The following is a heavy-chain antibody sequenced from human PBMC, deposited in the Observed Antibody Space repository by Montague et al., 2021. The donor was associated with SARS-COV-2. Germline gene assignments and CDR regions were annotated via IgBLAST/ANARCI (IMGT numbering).Heavy chain of an antibody. CDR3: AREPSYGDYFGH. V-gene: IGHV4-59*01. CDR1: GGSISSYY. Sequence: SETLSLTCTVSGGSISSYYWSWIRQPPGKGLEWIGYIYYSGSTNYNPSLKSRVTISVDASKNQFSLKLSSVTAADTAVYYCAREPSYGDYFGHWGQGNLVTVSS. CDR2: IYYSGST. D-gene: IGHD4-17*01. J-gene: IGHJ4*02.